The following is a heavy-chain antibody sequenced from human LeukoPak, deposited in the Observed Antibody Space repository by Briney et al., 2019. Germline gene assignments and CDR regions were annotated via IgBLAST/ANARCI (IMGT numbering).Heavy chain of an antibody. CDR2: ISGSGGST. CDR3: ARSGYSYGPIEFDY. Sequence: PGGSLRLSCAAPGFTFSSYAMSWVRQAPGKGLEWVSAISGSGGSTYYADSVKGRFTISRDNSRNTLYLQMNSLRAEDTAVYYCARSGYSYGPIEFDYWGQGTLVTVSS. D-gene: IGHD5-18*01. CDR1: GFTFSSYA. J-gene: IGHJ4*02. V-gene: IGHV3-23*01.